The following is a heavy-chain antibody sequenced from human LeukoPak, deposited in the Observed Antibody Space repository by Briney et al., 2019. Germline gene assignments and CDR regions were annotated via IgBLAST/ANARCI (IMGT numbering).Heavy chain of an antibody. CDR1: GGSISSSSYY. CDR3: ARHASMSAFGY. D-gene: IGHD2-2*01. J-gene: IGHJ4*02. Sequence: SETLSLTCTVSGGSISSSSYYWGWIRQPPGKGLEWIGSIYYSGSTYYNPSLKSRVTISVDTSKNQFSLKLSSVTAADTAVYYCARHASMSAFGYWGQGTLVTVSS. V-gene: IGHV4-39*01. CDR2: IYYSGST.